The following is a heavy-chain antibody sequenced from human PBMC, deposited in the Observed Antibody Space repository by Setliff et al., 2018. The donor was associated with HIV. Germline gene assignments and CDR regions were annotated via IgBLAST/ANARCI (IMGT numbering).Heavy chain of an antibody. J-gene: IGHJ3*01. V-gene: IGHV4-61*02. CDR3: ARTTILQESFDL. D-gene: IGHD1-1*01. CDR1: GDSINSGNYY. Sequence: SETLSLTCTVSGDSINSGNYYWNWIRQPAGRGLEWIGRIYTSGSTNYSPSLKSRVSMSVDTSRNQLSLRLTSVTAADTAVYFCARTTILQESFDLWGQGTMVTVSS. CDR2: IYTSGST.